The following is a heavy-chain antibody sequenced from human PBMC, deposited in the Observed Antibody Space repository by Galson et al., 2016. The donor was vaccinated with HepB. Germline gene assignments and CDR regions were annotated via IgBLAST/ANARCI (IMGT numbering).Heavy chain of an antibody. Sequence: SLRLSCAASGFTVRTLYMSWVRQAPGKGLEWVSVIHSGGSTYYADSVKGRFTVSRDDSKNTVYLQMNSLRVEDTAIYYCAREGFNAFDVWGQGTVVTISS. CDR3: AREGFNAFDV. D-gene: IGHD3-3*01. CDR2: IHSGGST. CDR1: GFTVRTLY. V-gene: IGHV3-53*01. J-gene: IGHJ3*01.